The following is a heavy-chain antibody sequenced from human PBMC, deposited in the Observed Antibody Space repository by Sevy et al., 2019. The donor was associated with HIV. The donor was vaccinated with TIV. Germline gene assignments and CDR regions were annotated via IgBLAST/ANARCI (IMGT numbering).Heavy chain of an antibody. CDR2: INQDGSKK. Sequence: GGSLRLSCAASGFTFSTYWMTWVRQAPGEGLEWVANINQDGSKKNYVDSMKGRFTISRDNAKNSLYVQMNSLRAEDTAVYYCARVGIFEGSESHFRFIDYWGQGILVTVSS. D-gene: IGHD3-10*01. V-gene: IGHV3-7*01. J-gene: IGHJ4*02. CDR3: ARVGIFEGSESHFRFIDY. CDR1: GFTFSTYW.